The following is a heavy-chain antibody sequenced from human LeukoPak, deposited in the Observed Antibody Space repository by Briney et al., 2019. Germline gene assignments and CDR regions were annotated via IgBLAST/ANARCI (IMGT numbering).Heavy chain of an antibody. CDR1: GGSISSNSYY. J-gene: IGHJ3*02. CDR3: ARQVATKGGWAFDI. CDR2: IYYSGST. Sequence: SETLSLTCTVSGGSISSNSYYWGWIRQPPGKGLEWIGSIYYSGSTYYNPSLKSRVTISVDTSRNQFSLKLSSVTATDTAMYYCARQVATKGGWAFDIWGQGTMVAASS. V-gene: IGHV4-39*01. D-gene: IGHD5-12*01.